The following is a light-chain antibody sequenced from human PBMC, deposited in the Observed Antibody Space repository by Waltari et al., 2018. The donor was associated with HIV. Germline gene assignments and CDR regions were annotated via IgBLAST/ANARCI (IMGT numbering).Light chain of an antibody. V-gene: IGKV1-NL1*01. Sequence: DIQMTQSPSSLSASIGDTVTIPCRASQDISTSVSWFQLQPGKAPKLLVHGAFILQRGVPSRFSGSGSGTDYTLTITCLQAEDFATYFCQQYYVVPLTFGGGTRVDI. CDR2: GAF. CDR1: QDISTS. J-gene: IGKJ4*01. CDR3: QQYYVVPLT.